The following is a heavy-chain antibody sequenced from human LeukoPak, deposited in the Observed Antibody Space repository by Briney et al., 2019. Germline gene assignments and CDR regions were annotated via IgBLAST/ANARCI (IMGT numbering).Heavy chain of an antibody. CDR2: INHSGNT. J-gene: IGHJ4*02. V-gene: IGHV4-34*01. D-gene: IGHD6-19*01. CDR3: ARARGPVAVDY. CDR1: GGSISSYY. Sequence: PSETLSLTCTVSGGSISSYYWSWLRQPPGKGLEWIGEINHSGNTNYNPSLKSRVTLSVDTSKNQFSLKVNSVTAADTAAYYCARARGPVAVDYWGQGTLVTVSS.